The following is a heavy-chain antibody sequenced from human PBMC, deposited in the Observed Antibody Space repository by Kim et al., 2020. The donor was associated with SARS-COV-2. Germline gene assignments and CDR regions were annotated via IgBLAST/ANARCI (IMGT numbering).Heavy chain of an antibody. Sequence: GGSLRLSCAASGFTFSGSAMHWVRQASGKGLEWVGRIRSKANSYATAYAASVKGRFTISRDDSKNTAYLQMNSLKTEDTAVYYCTRLWYGDFEDYWGQGTLVTVSS. CDR1: GFTFSGSA. V-gene: IGHV3-73*01. CDR2: IRSKANSYAT. D-gene: IGHD4-17*01. J-gene: IGHJ4*02. CDR3: TRLWYGDFEDY.